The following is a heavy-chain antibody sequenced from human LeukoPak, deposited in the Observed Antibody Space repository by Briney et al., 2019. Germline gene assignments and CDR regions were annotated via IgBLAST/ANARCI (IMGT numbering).Heavy chain of an antibody. V-gene: IGHV3-15*01. CDR1: GFIFTDAW. CDR2: IKTKAEGEAI. Sequence: GGSLRLSCAGSGFIFTDAWMSWVRQAPGKGLEWVARIKTKAEGEAIDYAAPVKGRFTISRDDSEKRLHLQMNSLKSEDTGVYYCTTDLDYWGQGTLVTVSS. CDR3: TTDLDY. J-gene: IGHJ4*02.